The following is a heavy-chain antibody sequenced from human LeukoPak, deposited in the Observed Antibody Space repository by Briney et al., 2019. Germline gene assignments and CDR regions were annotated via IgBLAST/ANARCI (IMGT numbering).Heavy chain of an antibody. CDR2: INHSGST. Sequence: PSETLSLTCAAYGGSFSGYYWSWIRQPPGKGLEWIGEINHSGSTNYNPSLKSRVTISVDTSKNQFSLKLSSVTAADTAVYYCARVLSFGVAFDYWGQGTLVTVSS. D-gene: IGHD3-3*01. V-gene: IGHV4-34*01. J-gene: IGHJ4*02. CDR3: ARVLSFGVAFDY. CDR1: GGSFSGYY.